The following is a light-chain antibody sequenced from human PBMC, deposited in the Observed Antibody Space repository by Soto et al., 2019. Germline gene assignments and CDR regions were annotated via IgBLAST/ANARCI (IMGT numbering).Light chain of an antibody. V-gene: IGLV2-8*01. Sequence: QSVLTQPPSASGSPGQSVTISCTGTSSDVGGYNYVSWYQQHPGEAPKLMIYEISKRPSGVPDRFSGSKSGNTASLTVSGLQAEDEADYYCSSYANTNNLPYVFGTGTKVTVL. CDR2: EIS. CDR3: SSYANTNNLPYV. CDR1: SSDVGGYNY. J-gene: IGLJ1*01.